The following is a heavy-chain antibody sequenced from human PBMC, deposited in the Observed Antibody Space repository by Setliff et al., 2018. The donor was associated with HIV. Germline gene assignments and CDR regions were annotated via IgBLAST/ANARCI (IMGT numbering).Heavy chain of an antibody. J-gene: IGHJ6*03. CDR1: GGSISSYS. Sequence: PSETLSLTCTVSGGSISSYSWSWIRQPPGKGLGWIGYIYTSGSTNYNPSLKSRVTISVDTSENQFSLKLTSVTAADTAMYFCARDATSEGYMDVWGKGTTVTVSS. V-gene: IGHV4-4*08. CDR2: IYTSGST. CDR3: ARDATSEGYMDV.